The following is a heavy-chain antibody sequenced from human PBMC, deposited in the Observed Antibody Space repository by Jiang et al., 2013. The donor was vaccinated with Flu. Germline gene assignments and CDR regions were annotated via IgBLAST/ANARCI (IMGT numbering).Heavy chain of an antibody. CDR3: ARDRPIVVVPAANYGMDV. V-gene: IGHV1-69*04. J-gene: IGHJ6*02. CDR2: IIPILGIA. Sequence: SGAEVKKPGSSVKVSCKASGGTFSSYTISWVRQAPGQGLEWMGRIIPILGIANYAQKFQGRVTITADKSTSTAYMELSSLRSEDTAVYYCARDRPIVVVPAANYGMDVWGQGTTVTVSS. D-gene: IGHD2-2*01. CDR1: GGTFSSYT.